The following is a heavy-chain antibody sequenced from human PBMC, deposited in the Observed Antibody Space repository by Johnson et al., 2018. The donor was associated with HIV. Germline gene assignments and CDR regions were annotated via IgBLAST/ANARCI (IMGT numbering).Heavy chain of an antibody. D-gene: IGHD3-10*01. CDR3: AIDMVRGVTAGGAFDI. CDR2: IYSGGST. CDR1: GFTFSSYG. Sequence: QVQLVESGGGVVQPGGSLRLSCVASGFTFSSYGIHWVRQAPGKGLEWVSVIYSGGSTYYADSVKGRFIISRDNSKNTLYLQINSLRGEDTAVYYCAIDMVRGVTAGGAFDIWGQGTMVTVSS. J-gene: IGHJ3*02. V-gene: IGHV3-NL1*01.